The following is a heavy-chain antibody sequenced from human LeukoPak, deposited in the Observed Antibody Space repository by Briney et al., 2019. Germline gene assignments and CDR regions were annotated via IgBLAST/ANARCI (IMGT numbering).Heavy chain of an antibody. D-gene: IGHD2-2*01. J-gene: IGHJ3*02. V-gene: IGHV1-18*01. CDR1: GYTFTSYG. CDR3: ASSLVPAATVAAFDI. CDR2: ISAYNGNT. Sequence: ASVKVSXKASGYTFTSYGISWVRQAPGQGLEWMGWISAYNGNTNYAQKLQGRVTMTTDTSTSTAYMELRSLRSDDTAVYYCASSLVPAATVAAFDIWGQGTMVTVSS.